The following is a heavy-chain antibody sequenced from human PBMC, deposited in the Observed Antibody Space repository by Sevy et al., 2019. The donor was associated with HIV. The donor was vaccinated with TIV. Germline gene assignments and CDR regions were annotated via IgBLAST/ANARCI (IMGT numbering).Heavy chain of an antibody. D-gene: IGHD3-3*01. V-gene: IGHV4-30-4*01. CDR3: ASAPRQYYFWSGYQNWFDP. CDR2: IYYSGST. Sequence: SETLSLTCTVSGGSISSGDYYWSWIRQPPGKGLEWIGYIYYSGSTYYNPSLKSRVTISVDTSKSQFSLKLSSVTAADTAVYYCASAPRQYYFWSGYQNWFDPWGQGTLVTVSS. CDR1: GGSISSGDYY. J-gene: IGHJ5*02.